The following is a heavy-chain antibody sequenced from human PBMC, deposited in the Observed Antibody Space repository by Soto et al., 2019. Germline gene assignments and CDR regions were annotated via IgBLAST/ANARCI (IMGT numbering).Heavy chain of an antibody. J-gene: IGHJ6*02. D-gene: IGHD7-27*01. CDR3: ASHWGQAKRYYYYGMDV. Sequence: GASVKVSCKASGGTFNSYAISWVRQAPGQGLEWMGGIIPIFGTADYAQKFQGRITITADESTSTAYMELSSLRSEDTAVYYCASHWGQAKRYYYYGMDVWGQGTT. CDR1: GGTFNSYA. V-gene: IGHV1-69*13. CDR2: IIPIFGTA.